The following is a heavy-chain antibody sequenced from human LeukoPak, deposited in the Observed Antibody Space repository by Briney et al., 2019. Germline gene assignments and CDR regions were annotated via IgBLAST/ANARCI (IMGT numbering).Heavy chain of an antibody. CDR3: ASDYFDRTGYYGFIY. D-gene: IGHD3-22*01. J-gene: IGHJ4*02. V-gene: IGHV4-39*07. CDR1: GGSISSSSYY. CDR2: IYYSGST. Sequence: SETLSLTCTVSGGSISSSSYYWGWIRQPPGKGLECIGKIYYSGSTNYNPSLKSRVTMSVDTSKKQFSLRLSSVTAADTAIYYCASDYFDRTGYYGFIYWGQGSLVTISS.